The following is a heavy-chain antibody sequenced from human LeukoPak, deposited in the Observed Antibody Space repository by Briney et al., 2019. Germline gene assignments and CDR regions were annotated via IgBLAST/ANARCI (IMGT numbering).Heavy chain of an antibody. J-gene: IGHJ4*02. D-gene: IGHD6-6*01. Sequence: GRSLRLSCAASGFTFSSYAMHWVRQAPGKGLEWVAVISYDGSNKYYADSVKGRFTISRGNSKNTLYLQMNSLRAEDTAVYYCAHSSSYVYKFDYWGQGTLVTVSS. V-gene: IGHV3-30*04. CDR1: GFTFSSYA. CDR3: AHSSSYVYKFDY. CDR2: ISYDGSNK.